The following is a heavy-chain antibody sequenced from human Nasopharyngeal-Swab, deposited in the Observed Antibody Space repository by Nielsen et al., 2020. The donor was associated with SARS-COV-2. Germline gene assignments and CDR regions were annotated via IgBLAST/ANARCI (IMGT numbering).Heavy chain of an antibody. CDR1: GFTFSSYG. CDR3: ARASIAARRGVFDY. D-gene: IGHD6-6*01. CDR2: IYHSGST. V-gene: IGHV4-4*02. J-gene: IGHJ4*02. Sequence: GFTFSSYGMHWVRQPPGKGLEWIGEIYHSGSTNYNPSLKSRVTISVDKSKNQFSLKLSSVTAADTAVYYCARASIAARRGVFDYWGQGTLVTVSS.